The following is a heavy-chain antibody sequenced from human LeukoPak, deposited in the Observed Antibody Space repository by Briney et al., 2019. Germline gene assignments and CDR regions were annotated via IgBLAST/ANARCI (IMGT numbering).Heavy chain of an antibody. J-gene: IGHJ4*02. V-gene: IGHV3-30*18. CDR3: AKDTSHSVADY. Sequence: GRSLRLSCAASGLTFSSYGMHWVRQAPGKGLEWVAVISYDGSNKYYADSVKGRFTISRDNSKNTLYLQMNSLRAEDTAVHYCAKDTSHSVADYWGQGSLVTVSS. D-gene: IGHD5/OR15-5a*01. CDR2: ISYDGSNK. CDR1: GLTFSSYG.